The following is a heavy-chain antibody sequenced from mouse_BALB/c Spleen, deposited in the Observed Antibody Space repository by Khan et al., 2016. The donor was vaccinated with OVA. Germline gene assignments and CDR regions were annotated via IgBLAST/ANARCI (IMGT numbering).Heavy chain of an antibody. CDR2: ISYSGVT. CDR1: GYSITSGYA. Sequence: EVELVESGPGLVKPSQSLSLTCTVTGYSITSGYAWNWIRQFPGNKLEWMGYISYSGVTSYNPSLKSRISITRETSKNQFFLQLNLVTTENTTTYYATSGNCYVYYFDYWGQGTTLTVSS. D-gene: IGHD2-1*01. V-gene: IGHV3-2*02. J-gene: IGHJ2*01. CDR3: TSGNCYVYYFDY.